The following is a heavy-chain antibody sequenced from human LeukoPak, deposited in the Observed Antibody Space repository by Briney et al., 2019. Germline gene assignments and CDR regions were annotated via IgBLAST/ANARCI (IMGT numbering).Heavy chain of an antibody. D-gene: IGHD4-11*01. CDR1: GYIFTNYY. Sequence: ASVKVSCKASGYIFTNYYMHWVRQAPGQGLEWMGIINPSGGSTSYAQKFQGRVTMTRDTSTSTVYMELSSLRSEDTAVYYCARETHDYSNYGLDYYYYYYMDVWGKGTTVTVCS. J-gene: IGHJ6*03. CDR2: INPSGGST. CDR3: ARETHDYSNYGLDYYYYYYMDV. V-gene: IGHV1-46*01.